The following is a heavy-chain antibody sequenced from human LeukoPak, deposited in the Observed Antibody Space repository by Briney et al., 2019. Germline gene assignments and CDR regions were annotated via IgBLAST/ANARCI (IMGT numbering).Heavy chain of an antibody. V-gene: IGHV3-11*01. CDR1: GFTFSDYY. CDR2: ISSRGKTT. CDR3: ARGRDGYKY. J-gene: IGHJ4*01. D-gene: IGHD5-24*01. Sequence: GGSLRLSCAASGFTFSDYYMNWIRQAPGKGLEWLSYISSRGKTTHFADSVKGRFSVSRDNTNNTLYVQMNSLRAEDTAVYFCARGRDGYKYWGQGTLVTVSS.